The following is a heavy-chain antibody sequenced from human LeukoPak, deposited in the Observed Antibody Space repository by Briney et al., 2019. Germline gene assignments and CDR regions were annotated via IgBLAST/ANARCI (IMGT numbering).Heavy chain of an antibody. D-gene: IGHD6-6*01. CDR2: INHSGST. Sequence: SETLSLTYAVYGGSFSGYYWSWIRQPPGKGLEWIGEINHSGSTNYNPSLKSRVTISVDTSKNQFSLKLSSVTAADTAVYYCARRKGIAAQHAPRRVRFNWFDPWGQGTLVTVSP. CDR3: ARRKGIAAQHAPRRVRFNWFDP. V-gene: IGHV4-34*01. CDR1: GGSFSGYY. J-gene: IGHJ5*02.